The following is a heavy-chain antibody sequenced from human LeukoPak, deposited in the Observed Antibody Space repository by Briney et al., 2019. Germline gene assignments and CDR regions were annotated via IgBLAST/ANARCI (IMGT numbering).Heavy chain of an antibody. V-gene: IGHV3-53*01. CDR3: ARGVLVNNGMGGGYDY. CDR2: IDSGGSI. J-gene: IGHJ4*02. D-gene: IGHD2-15*01. Sequence: PGGSLRLSCEASGLTVSNNYMSWVRQAPGKGLEWVSVIDSGGSIYYADSVKGRFTISRDNSKNTLYLQMNTLRAEDTAVYYCARGVLVNNGMGGGYDYWGQGTLVTVSS. CDR1: GLTVSNNY.